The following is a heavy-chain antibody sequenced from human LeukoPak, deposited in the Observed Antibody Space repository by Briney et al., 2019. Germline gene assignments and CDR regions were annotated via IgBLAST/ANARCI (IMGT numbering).Heavy chain of an antibody. V-gene: IGHV3-23*01. CDR2: ISGSGGST. CDR3: ASEPDFWSGYYFSG. D-gene: IGHD3-3*01. Sequence: PGGSLRLSCAASGFTFSSYAMSWVRQAPGKGLEWVSAISGSGGSTYYADSVKGRFTISRDNSKNTLYLQMYSLRAEDTAVYYCASEPDFWSGYYFSGWGQGTLVTVSS. CDR1: GFTFSSYA. J-gene: IGHJ4*02.